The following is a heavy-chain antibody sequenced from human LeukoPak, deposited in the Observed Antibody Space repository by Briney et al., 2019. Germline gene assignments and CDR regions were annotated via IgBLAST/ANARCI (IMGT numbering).Heavy chain of an antibody. Sequence: SETLSLTCTVSGGSISSTTYYWGWIRQPPGKGLEWIGSVYYSGSTYYNPSLKSRGIISVDTSKNQFSLRLSSVTAADTAVYYCARHGSIGSAYLYWGQGTLVTVSS. J-gene: IGHJ4*02. D-gene: IGHD1-26*01. CDR3: ARHGSIGSAYLY. CDR2: VYYSGST. CDR1: GGSISSTTYY. V-gene: IGHV4-39*01.